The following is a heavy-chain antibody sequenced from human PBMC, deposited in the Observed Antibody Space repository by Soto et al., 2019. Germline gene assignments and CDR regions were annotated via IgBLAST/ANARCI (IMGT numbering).Heavy chain of an antibody. CDR3: ARRVSYYDRSGYYDY. CDR2: IYYSGST. D-gene: IGHD3-22*01. Sequence: ASETLSLTCTVSGGSISSSSYYWGWIRQPPGKGLEWIGSIYYSGSTYYNPSLKSRVTISVDTSKNQFSLKLSSVTAADTAVYYCARRVSYYDRSGYYDYWGRGTLVTVSS. J-gene: IGHJ4*02. V-gene: IGHV4-39*01. CDR1: GGSISSSSYY.